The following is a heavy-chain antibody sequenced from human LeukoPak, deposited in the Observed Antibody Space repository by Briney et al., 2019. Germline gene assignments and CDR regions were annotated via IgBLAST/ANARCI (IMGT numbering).Heavy chain of an antibody. D-gene: IGHD3-22*01. CDR1: GYTFTGYY. Sequence: ASVKVSCKASGYTFTGYYMHWVRQAPGQGLEWMGWINPNSGGTNYAQKFQGRVTMTRDTSISTAYMELSRLRSDDTAVYYCARVARAAAVVVIGFDYWGQGTLVTVSS. V-gene: IGHV1-2*02. J-gene: IGHJ4*02. CDR2: INPNSGGT. CDR3: ARVARAAAVVVIGFDY.